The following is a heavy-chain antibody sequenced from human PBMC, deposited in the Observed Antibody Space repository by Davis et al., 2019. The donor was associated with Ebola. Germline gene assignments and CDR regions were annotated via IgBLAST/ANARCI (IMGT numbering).Heavy chain of an antibody. Sequence: GESLKISCAASGFTVSSNYMSWVRQAPGKGLEWVSVIYSGGSTYYADSVKGRFTISRHNSKNTPYLQMNSLRAEDTAVYYCARARGRYCSGGSCSWRGFDPWGQGTLVTVSS. CDR3: ARARGRYCSGGSCSWRGFDP. CDR2: IYSGGST. CDR1: GFTVSSNY. J-gene: IGHJ5*02. V-gene: IGHV3-53*04. D-gene: IGHD2-15*01.